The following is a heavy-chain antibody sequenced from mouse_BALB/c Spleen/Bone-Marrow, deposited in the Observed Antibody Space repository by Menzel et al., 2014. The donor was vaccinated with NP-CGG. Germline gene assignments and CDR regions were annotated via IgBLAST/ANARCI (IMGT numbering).Heavy chain of an antibody. CDR2: IDPANGNT. CDR3: ASYYYGSSSFAY. Sequence: VQLQQPGAELVKPGASVKLSCTASGFNIKDTYMHWVKQRPEQGLEWIGRIDPANGNTKYDPKFQGKATITADTSSNTDYLQLSSLTSEDTAVYYCASYYYGSSSFAYWGQGTLVTVSA. CDR1: GFNIKDTY. D-gene: IGHD1-1*01. J-gene: IGHJ3*01. V-gene: IGHV14-3*02.